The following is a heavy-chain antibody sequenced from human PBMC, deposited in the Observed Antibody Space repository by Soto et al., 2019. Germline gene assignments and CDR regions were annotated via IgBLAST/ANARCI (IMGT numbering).Heavy chain of an antibody. D-gene: IGHD5-18*01. CDR3: ARDRVVFGYSYGYIDY. CDR1: GFTFSSYS. Sequence: EVQLVESGGGLVKPGGSLRLSCAASGFTFSSYSMNWVRQAPGKGLEWVSSISSSSSYIYYADSVKGRFTISSDNDQNSLYLQRNSLRAEDAAVYYWARDRVVFGYSYGYIDYWGQGTLVTVSS. V-gene: IGHV3-21*01. CDR2: ISSSSSYI. J-gene: IGHJ4*02.